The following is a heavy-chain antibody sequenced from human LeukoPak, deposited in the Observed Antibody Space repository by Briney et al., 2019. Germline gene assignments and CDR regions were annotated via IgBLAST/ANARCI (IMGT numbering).Heavy chain of an antibody. CDR3: AKARAEGIAAAFNY. V-gene: IGHV3-23*01. CDR1: GFTFSSYA. CDR2: VSGSDGST. D-gene: IGHD6-13*01. Sequence: PGGSLRLSCAASGFTFSSYAMSWVRQAPRKGLEWVSAVSGSDGSTYYADSVKGRFTISRDNSRNSLYLQMNSLRAEDTAVYYCAKARAEGIAAAFNYWGQGTLVTVSS. J-gene: IGHJ4*02.